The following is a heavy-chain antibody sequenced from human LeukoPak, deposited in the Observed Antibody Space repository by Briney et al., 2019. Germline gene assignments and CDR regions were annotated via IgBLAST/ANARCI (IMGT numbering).Heavy chain of an antibody. J-gene: IGHJ4*02. D-gene: IGHD5-24*01. V-gene: IGHV3-7*01. Sequence: GGSLRLSCVASGFSFNTYWMTWVRQAPGKGLEWVANIKADGSEKKYVDSVKGRFTISRDNAKNSVYLQMNSLRAEDTAVYYCARDPGRDDYNSYYFDYWGQGTLVTVSS. CDR2: IKADGSEK. CDR1: GFSFNTYW. CDR3: ARDPGRDDYNSYYFDY.